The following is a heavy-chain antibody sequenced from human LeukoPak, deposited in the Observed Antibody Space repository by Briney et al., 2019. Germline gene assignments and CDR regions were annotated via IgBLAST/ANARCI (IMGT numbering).Heavy chain of an antibody. Sequence: SETLSLTCTVSGGSISSSSYYWGWIRQPPGKGLEWIGSIYYSGSTYYNPSLKSRVTISVDTSKNQFSLKLSSVTAADTAVYCCARRRSGSSSWYGYFDYWGQGTLVTVSS. CDR3: ARRRSGSSSWYGYFDY. J-gene: IGHJ4*02. D-gene: IGHD6-13*01. CDR1: GGSISSSSYY. CDR2: IYYSGST. V-gene: IGHV4-39*01.